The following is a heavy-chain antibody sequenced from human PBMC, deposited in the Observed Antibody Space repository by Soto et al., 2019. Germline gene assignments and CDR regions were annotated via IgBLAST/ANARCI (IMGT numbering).Heavy chain of an antibody. D-gene: IGHD3-3*01. CDR3: ARITSDYDFWSGPRDY. V-gene: IGHV1-18*01. Sequence: ASVKVSCKASGYTFTSYGISWVRHAPGQGLEWMGWISAYNGNTNYAQKLQGRVTMTTDTSTSTAYMELRSLRSDDTAVYYCARITSDYDFWSGPRDYWGQGTLVTVSS. CDR1: GYTFTSYG. J-gene: IGHJ4*02. CDR2: ISAYNGNT.